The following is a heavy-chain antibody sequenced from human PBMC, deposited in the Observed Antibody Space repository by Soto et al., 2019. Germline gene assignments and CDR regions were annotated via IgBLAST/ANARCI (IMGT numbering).Heavy chain of an antibody. CDR2: IYYSGST. V-gene: IGHV4-59*01. J-gene: IGHJ4*02. D-gene: IGHD3-22*01. CDR1: GGSISSYY. CDR3: ATEPLGSYYDSSGSFDS. Sequence: SETLSLTCTVSGGSISSYYWSWIRQPPGKGLEWIGYIYYSGSTNYNPSLKSRVTISVDTSKNQFSLKLSSVTAADTAVYYCATEPLGSYYDSSGSFDSWGQGTLVTVSS.